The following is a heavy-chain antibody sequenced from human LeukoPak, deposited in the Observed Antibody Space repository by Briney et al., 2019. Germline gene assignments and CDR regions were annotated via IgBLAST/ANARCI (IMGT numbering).Heavy chain of an antibody. J-gene: IGHJ4*02. CDR1: GFSFSTYA. D-gene: IGHD6-6*01. CDR3: AKDLREYSSSSDYFDY. CDR2: ISGSGGST. V-gene: IGHV3-23*01. Sequence: GGSLRLSCAASGFSFSTYAMSWVRQAPEKGLEWVSGISGSGGSTYHADSVKGRFTISRDNSKNTLYLQMYSLRAKDTAVYYCAKDLREYSSSSDYFDYWGQGTLVTVSS.